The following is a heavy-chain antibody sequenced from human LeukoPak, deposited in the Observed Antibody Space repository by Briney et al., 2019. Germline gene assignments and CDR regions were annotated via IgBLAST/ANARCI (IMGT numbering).Heavy chain of an antibody. CDR2: INPNSGGT. J-gene: IGHJ4*02. V-gene: IGHV1-2*02. CDR1: GYTFTDYY. Sequence: ASVKVSCKASGYTFTDYYIHWVRQAPGQGLEWMGWINPNSGGTKYTQKFQGRVTISVDTSKNQFSLKLSSVTAADTAVYYCARDRMYSSGWSDYWGQGTLVTVSS. D-gene: IGHD6-19*01. CDR3: ARDRMYSSGWSDY.